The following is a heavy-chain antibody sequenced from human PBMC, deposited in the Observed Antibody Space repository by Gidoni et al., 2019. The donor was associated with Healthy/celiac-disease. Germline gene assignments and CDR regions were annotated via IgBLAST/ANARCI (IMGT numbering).Heavy chain of an antibody. V-gene: IGHV3-7*01. CDR3: ARGKNYLGY. J-gene: IGHJ4*02. Sequence: EVQLVASGGGLFKPGGSMRLSCAASGFTFSSYGMSWAPQAPGKGLEWVANVKQDGSKKYYVDSVKGRFTISRDNAKNSLYLQMNSLRAEETAVYYCARGKNYLGYWGQGTLVTVSS. D-gene: IGHD1-7*01. CDR1: GFTFSSYG. CDR2: VKQDGSKK.